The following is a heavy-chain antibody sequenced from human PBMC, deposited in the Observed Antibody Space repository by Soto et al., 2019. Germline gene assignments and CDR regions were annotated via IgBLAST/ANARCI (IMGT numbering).Heavy chain of an antibody. CDR3: ARHLQGNPGHYDILTGEPRLPCH. D-gene: IGHD3-9*01. J-gene: IGHJ4*02. CDR1: GGSISSSSYY. Sequence: SETLSLTCTVSGGSISSSSYYWGWIRQPPGKGLEWIGSIYYSGSTYYNPSLKSRVTISVDTSKNQFSLKLGSVTAADTAVYYCARHLQGNPGHYDILTGEPRLPCHWGQGTLVTVSS. CDR2: IYYSGST. V-gene: IGHV4-39*01.